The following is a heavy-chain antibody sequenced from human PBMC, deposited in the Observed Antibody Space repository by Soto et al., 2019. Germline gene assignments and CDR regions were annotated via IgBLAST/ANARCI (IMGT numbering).Heavy chain of an antibody. Sequence: QVQLVESGGGVVQPGRSLRLSCAASGFTFSSYGRHWVRQAPGKGLEWVAVISYDGSNKYYADSVKGRFTISRDNSKNTLYLQMNSLRAEDTAVYYCAKVGAMWFGELLPPYYMDVWGKGTTVTVSS. D-gene: IGHD3-10*01. CDR3: AKVGAMWFGELLPPYYMDV. CDR2: ISYDGSNK. CDR1: GFTFSSYG. V-gene: IGHV3-30*18. J-gene: IGHJ6*03.